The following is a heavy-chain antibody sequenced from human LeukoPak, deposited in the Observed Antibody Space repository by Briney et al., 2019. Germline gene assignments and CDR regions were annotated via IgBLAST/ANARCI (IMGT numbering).Heavy chain of an antibody. Sequence: GESLKISCKGSGYRFMKSWIGWVRQMPGKGLEWMGIIYPDGSRTKYSPSFQGQVTMSVDKSINTAYLQWNTLKASDTAIYYCARPNYGSADYWGQGTLLTVSS. CDR1: GYRFMKSW. V-gene: IGHV5-51*01. CDR3: ARPNYGSADY. D-gene: IGHD3-10*01. J-gene: IGHJ4*02. CDR2: IYPDGSRT.